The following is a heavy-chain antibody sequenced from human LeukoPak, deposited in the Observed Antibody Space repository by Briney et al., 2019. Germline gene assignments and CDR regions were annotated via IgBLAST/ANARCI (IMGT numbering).Heavy chain of an antibody. Sequence: ASVKVSCKASGYTFNDYDINWLRQATGQGLEWMGWINPNSDNRGTAQKFQGRVTFTTDTSIGTGYMELSSLTSEDTAVYYCARGAAATYWGQGTLVTVSS. CDR2: INPNSDNR. CDR1: GYTFNDYD. V-gene: IGHV1-8*03. J-gene: IGHJ4*02. CDR3: ARGAAATY. D-gene: IGHD6-13*01.